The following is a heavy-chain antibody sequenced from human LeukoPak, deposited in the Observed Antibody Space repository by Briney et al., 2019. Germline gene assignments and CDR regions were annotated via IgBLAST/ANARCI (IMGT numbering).Heavy chain of an antibody. CDR2: ISGSGGST. CDR3: AKAVAAAPRGGYFDY. V-gene: IGHV3-23*01. CDR1: GFTFSSYA. D-gene: IGHD6-13*01. J-gene: IGHJ4*02. Sequence: ETGGSLRLSCAASGFTFSSYAMSWVRQAPGKGLERVSAISGSGGSTYYADSVKGRFTISRDNSKNTLYLQMNSLRAEDTAVYYCAKAVAAAPRGGYFDYWGQGTLVTVSS.